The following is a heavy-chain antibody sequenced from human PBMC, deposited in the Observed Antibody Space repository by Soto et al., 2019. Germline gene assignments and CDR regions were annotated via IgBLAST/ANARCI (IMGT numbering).Heavy chain of an antibody. V-gene: IGHV4-34*01. CDR1: GGSFSGYY. CDR2: INHSGST. Sequence: SETLSLTCAVYGGSFSGYYWSWIRQPPGKGLEWIGEINHSGSTNYNPSLKSRVAISVDTSKNQFSLKLSSVTAADTAVYYCAREAGSGSGFDWGQGTLVTVSS. J-gene: IGHJ4*02. CDR3: AREAGSGSGFD. D-gene: IGHD3-10*01.